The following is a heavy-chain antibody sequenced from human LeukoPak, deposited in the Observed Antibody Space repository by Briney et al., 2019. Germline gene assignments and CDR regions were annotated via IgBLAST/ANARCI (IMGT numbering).Heavy chain of an antibody. CDR1: GYTFTSYG. Sequence: ASVKVSCKASGYTFTSYGISWVRQAPGQGLEWMGWISAYNGNTNYAQKLQGRVTMTTDTSTSTAYMELRSLRSDDTAVYYCARDAPSPYFPYYMDVWGKGTTVTVSS. J-gene: IGHJ6*03. V-gene: IGHV1-18*01. CDR2: ISAYNGNT. D-gene: IGHD2/OR15-2a*01. CDR3: ARDAPSPYFPYYMDV.